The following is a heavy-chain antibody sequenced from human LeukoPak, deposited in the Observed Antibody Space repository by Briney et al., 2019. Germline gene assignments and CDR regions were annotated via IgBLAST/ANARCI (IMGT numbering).Heavy chain of an antibody. J-gene: IGHJ4*02. D-gene: IGHD3-9*01. V-gene: IGHV1-18*01. CDR1: GYTFTSYD. CDR3: ARDDILTRRNDY. Sequence: ASVKVSCKASGYTFTSYDINWVRQAPGQGLEWMGWISAYNGNTNYAQKLQGRVTMTTDTSTSTAYMELRSLRSDDTAVYYCARDDILTRRNDYWGQGTLVTVSS. CDR2: ISAYNGNT.